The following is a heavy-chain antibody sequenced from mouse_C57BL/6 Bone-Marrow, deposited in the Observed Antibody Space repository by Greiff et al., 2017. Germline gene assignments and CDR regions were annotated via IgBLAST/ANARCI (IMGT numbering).Heavy chain of an antibody. CDR1: GFTFSSYA. D-gene: IGHD2-12*01. J-gene: IGHJ2*01. Sequence: EVMLVESGGGLVKPGGSLKLSCAASGFTFSSYAMSWVCQTPEKRLEWVATISDGGSYTYYPDNVKGRFTISRDNAKNNLYLQMSHLKSEDTAMYYCARYSHFDYWGQGTTLTVSS. CDR2: ISDGGSYT. CDR3: ARYSHFDY. V-gene: IGHV5-4*03.